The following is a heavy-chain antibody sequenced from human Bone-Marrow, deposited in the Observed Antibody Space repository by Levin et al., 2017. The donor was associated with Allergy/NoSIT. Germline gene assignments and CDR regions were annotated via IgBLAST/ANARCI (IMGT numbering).Heavy chain of an antibody. Sequence: PGGSLRLSCAASGFTFDDYTMHWVRQAPGKGLEWVSLISWDGGSTYYADSVKGRFTISRDNSKNSLYLQMNSLRTEDTALYYCAKDARLRDSSGYYLDYWGQGTLVTVSS. J-gene: IGHJ4*02. CDR1: GFTFDDYT. CDR2: ISWDGGST. V-gene: IGHV3-43*01. CDR3: AKDARLRDSSGYYLDY. D-gene: IGHD3-22*01.